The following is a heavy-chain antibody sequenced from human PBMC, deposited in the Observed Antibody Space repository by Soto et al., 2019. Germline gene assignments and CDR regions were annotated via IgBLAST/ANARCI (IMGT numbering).Heavy chain of an antibody. CDR3: ARGLGPLRGRWWFDP. Sequence: TPETLSLTCAVSGGSISSGGYSWSWIRQPPGKGLEWIGYIYHSGSTYYNPSLKSRVTISVDRSKNQFSLKLSSVTAADTAVYYCARGLGPLRGRWWFDPWGQGTLVTVSS. D-gene: IGHD2-15*01. CDR1: GGSISSGGYS. CDR2: IYHSGST. V-gene: IGHV4-30-2*01. J-gene: IGHJ5*02.